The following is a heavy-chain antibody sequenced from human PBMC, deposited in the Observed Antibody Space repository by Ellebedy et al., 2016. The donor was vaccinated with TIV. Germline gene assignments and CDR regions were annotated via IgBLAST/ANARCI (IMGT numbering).Heavy chain of an antibody. CDR3: ATETYNDVDLDLWGIFDL. J-gene: IGHJ3*01. Sequence: GGSLRLSCAASELTVTSTYMSWARQAPGKGLEWVSTIAIDSTTYYADSVKGRFTISRDDSKNTLDIQMDSLRAEDTAVYFCATETYNDVDLDLWGIFDLWGQGTMVTVSS. CDR2: IAIDSTT. V-gene: IGHV3-66*01. D-gene: IGHD1-1*01. CDR1: ELTVTSTY.